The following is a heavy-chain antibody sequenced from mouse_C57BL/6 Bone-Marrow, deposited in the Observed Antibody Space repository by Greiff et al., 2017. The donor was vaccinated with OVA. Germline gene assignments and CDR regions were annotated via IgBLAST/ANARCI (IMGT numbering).Heavy chain of an antibody. J-gene: IGHJ4*01. CDR1: GFTFSDYY. Sequence: EVKLMESGGGLVQPGGSLKLSCAASGFTFSDYYMYWVRQTPEKRLEWVAYISNGGGSTYYPDTVKGRFTISRDNAKNTLYLQMSRLKSEDTAMYYCARLRDYGYDYAMDYWGQGTSVTVSS. CDR3: ARLRDYGYDYAMDY. D-gene: IGHD2-2*01. V-gene: IGHV5-12*01. CDR2: ISNGGGST.